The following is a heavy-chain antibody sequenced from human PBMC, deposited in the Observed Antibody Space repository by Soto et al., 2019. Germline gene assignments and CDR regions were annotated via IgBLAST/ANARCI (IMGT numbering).Heavy chain of an antibody. CDR1: GFAFSSYA. D-gene: IGHD3-16*01. CDR3: AKGILSATIGPYAMDV. Sequence: LSLSCEASGFAFSSYAMHWVRQAPGKGLEWVGVISYDGNYIYYADSVKGRFTISRDNSKNTLYVQVNSLRPEDTAVYYCAKGILSATIGPYAMDVWGQGTTVTVSS. J-gene: IGHJ6*02. CDR2: ISYDGNYI. V-gene: IGHV3-30*18.